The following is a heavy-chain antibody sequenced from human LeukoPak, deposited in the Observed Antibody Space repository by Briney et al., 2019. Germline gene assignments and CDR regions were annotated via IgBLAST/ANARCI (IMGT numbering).Heavy chain of an antibody. V-gene: IGHV1-2*02. D-gene: IGHD4-17*01. CDR3: ARHHHGDYPVDY. CDR2: INPNSGGT. CDR1: GYTFTGYH. J-gene: IGHJ4*02. Sequence: ASVKVSCKASGYTFTGYHMHWVRQAPGQGLEWMGWINPNSGGTNYAQKFQGRVTMTRDTSISTAYMELSRLRSDDTAVYYCARHHHGDYPVDYWGQGTLVTVSS.